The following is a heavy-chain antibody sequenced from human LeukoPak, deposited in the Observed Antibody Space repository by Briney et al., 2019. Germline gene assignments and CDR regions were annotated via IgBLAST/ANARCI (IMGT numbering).Heavy chain of an antibody. CDR2: IYYSGST. J-gene: IGHJ4*02. V-gene: IGHV4-39*01. Sequence: SETLCLTCTVSGGSISSSSYYWGWIRQPPGKGLEWIGSIYYSGSTYYNPSLKSRVTISVDTSKNQFSLKLSSVTAADTAVYYCAIHYYDSSGLEDYWGQGTLVTVSS. D-gene: IGHD3-22*01. CDR3: AIHYYDSSGLEDY. CDR1: GGSISSSSYY.